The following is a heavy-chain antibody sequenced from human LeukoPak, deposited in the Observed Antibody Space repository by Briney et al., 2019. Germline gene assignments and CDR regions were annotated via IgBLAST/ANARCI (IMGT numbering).Heavy chain of an antibody. D-gene: IGHD3-3*01. CDR1: GGSFSGYY. V-gene: IGHV4-34*01. CDR2: INHSGST. Sequence: SETLSLTCAVYGGSFSGYYWSWIRQPPGKGLEWIGEINHSGSTNYNPSLKSRVTISVDTSKNQSSLKLSSVTAADTAVYYCARRGPKITIFGVAAPFDPWGQGTLVTVSS. CDR3: ARRGPKITIFGVAAPFDP. J-gene: IGHJ5*02.